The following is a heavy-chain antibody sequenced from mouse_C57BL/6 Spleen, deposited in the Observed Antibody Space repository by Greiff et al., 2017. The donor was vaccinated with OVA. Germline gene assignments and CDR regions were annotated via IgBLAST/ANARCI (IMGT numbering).Heavy chain of an antibody. D-gene: IGHD1-1*01. CDR1: GYAFSSSW. Sequence: VQLQQSGPELVKPGASVKISCKASGYAFSSSWMNWVKQRPGKGLEWIGRIYPGDGDTNYNGKFKDKATLTVDKSSSTAYMQLSSLTSEDSAVYYCARGGYGSSPAWFAYWGQGTLVTVSA. CDR2: IYPGDGDT. CDR3: ARGGYGSSPAWFAY. J-gene: IGHJ3*01. V-gene: IGHV1-82*01.